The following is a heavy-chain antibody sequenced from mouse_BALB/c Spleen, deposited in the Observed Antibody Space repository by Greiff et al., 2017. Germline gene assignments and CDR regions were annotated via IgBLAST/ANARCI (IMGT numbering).Heavy chain of an antibody. D-gene: IGHD4-1*01. CDR1: GYAFTNYL. Sequence: QVQLKESGAELVRPGTSVKVSCKASGYAFTNYLIEWVKQRPGQGLEWIGVINPGSGGTNYNEKFKGKATLTADKSSSTAYMQLSSLTSDDSAVYFCARSKGGTGYFDYWGQGTTLTVSS. V-gene: IGHV1-54*01. CDR2: INPGSGGT. J-gene: IGHJ2*01. CDR3: ARSKGGTGYFDY.